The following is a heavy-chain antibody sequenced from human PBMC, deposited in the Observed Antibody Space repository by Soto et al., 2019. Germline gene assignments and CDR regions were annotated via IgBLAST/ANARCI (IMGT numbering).Heavy chain of an antibody. J-gene: IGHJ6*03. D-gene: IGHD6-13*01. Sequence: GGSLRLSCAASGFTFSTYTMNWVRQAPGKGLEWVSSISAGGRSIFYADSMKGRSTVSRDNAKSSLYLQMNSLRADDTAVYYCARRGYGSRWPNVYMDVWGKGTTVTVSS. V-gene: IGHV3-21*01. CDR1: GFTFSTYT. CDR3: ARRGYGSRWPNVYMDV. CDR2: ISAGGRSI.